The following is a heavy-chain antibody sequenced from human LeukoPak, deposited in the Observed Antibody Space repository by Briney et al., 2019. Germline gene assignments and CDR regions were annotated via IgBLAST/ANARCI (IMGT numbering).Heavy chain of an antibody. D-gene: IGHD6-19*01. CDR1: GGSVTNNNW. Sequence: SETLSLTCAVSGGSVTNNNWWSWVRQSPGKGLEWIGEINHSGSTNYNPSLKSRVTISVDTSKNQFSLKLSSVTAADTAVYYCARTGYSSGWYPYYFDYWGQGTLVTVSS. CDR2: INHSGST. J-gene: IGHJ4*02. V-gene: IGHV4-4*02. CDR3: ARTGYSSGWYPYYFDY.